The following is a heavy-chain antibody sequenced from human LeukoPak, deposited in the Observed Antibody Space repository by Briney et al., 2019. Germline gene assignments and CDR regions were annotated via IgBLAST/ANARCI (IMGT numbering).Heavy chain of an antibody. V-gene: IGHV3-30*03. D-gene: IGHD4-23*01. CDR2: ISYDGSNK. CDR3: ARGGGSLRWRLGGYYFDY. Sequence: QPGGSLRLSCAASGFTFSSYGMHWVRQAPGKGLEGVAVISYDGSNKYYADSVKGRFTISRDNSKNTLYLQMNSLRAEDTAVYYCARGGGSLRWRLGGYYFDYWGQGTLVTVSS. CDR1: GFTFSSYG. J-gene: IGHJ4*02.